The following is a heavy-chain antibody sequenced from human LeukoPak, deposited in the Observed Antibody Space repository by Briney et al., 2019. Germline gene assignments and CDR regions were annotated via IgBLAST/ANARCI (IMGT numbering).Heavy chain of an antibody. CDR2: IIPIFGTA. Sequence: ASVKVSCKASGGTFSSYAISWVRQAPGQGLEWMGGIIPIFGTANYAQKFQGRVTITAYESTSTAYMELSSLRSEDTAVYYCAREGSRGDAFDIWGQGTMVTVSS. CDR1: GGTFSSYA. J-gene: IGHJ3*02. D-gene: IGHD3-10*01. CDR3: AREGSRGDAFDI. V-gene: IGHV1-69*13.